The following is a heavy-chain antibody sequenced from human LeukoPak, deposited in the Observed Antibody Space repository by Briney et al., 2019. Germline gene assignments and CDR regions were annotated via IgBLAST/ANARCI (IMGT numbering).Heavy chain of an antibody. J-gene: IGHJ4*02. Sequence: PGGSLRLSCAASGFTFTTYWMSWVRQAPGKGLEWVANIKQDGSEKYYVDSVKGRFTISRDNAKNSLYLQMNSLRAEDTAVYYCARYDHGGNYDYWGQGTLVTVSS. V-gene: IGHV3-7*04. CDR1: GFTFTTYW. CDR3: ARYDHGGNYDY. D-gene: IGHD4-23*01. CDR2: IKQDGSEK.